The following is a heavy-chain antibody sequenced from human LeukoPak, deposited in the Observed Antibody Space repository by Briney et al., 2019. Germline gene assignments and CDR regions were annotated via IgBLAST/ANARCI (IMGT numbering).Heavy chain of an antibody. CDR3: ARVGDLNYFDY. CDR2: ISRSGGST. J-gene: IGHJ4*02. D-gene: IGHD3-16*01. V-gene: IGHV3-64*02. CDR1: GFTFSSYA. Sequence: GGSLRLSCAASGFTFSSYAMHWVRQAPGKGLEYVSAISRSGGSTYYADSVKGRFTISRDNSKNTLYLQMGSLRAEDMAVYYCARVGDLNYFDYWGQGTLVTVSS.